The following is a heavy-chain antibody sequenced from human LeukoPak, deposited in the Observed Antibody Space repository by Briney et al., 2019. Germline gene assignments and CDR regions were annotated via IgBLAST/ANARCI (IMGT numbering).Heavy chain of an antibody. J-gene: IGHJ4*02. CDR2: MNPNSGNT. Sequence: ASVKVSCKASGYTFTSYDINWVRQATGQGLEWMGWMNPNSGNTGYAQKFQGRVTITRNTSISTAYMELSSLRSEDTAVYYCARGKYSSSWYDYWGQGTLVTVSS. D-gene: IGHD6-13*01. V-gene: IGHV1-8*03. CDR3: ARGKYSSSWYDY. CDR1: GYTFTSYD.